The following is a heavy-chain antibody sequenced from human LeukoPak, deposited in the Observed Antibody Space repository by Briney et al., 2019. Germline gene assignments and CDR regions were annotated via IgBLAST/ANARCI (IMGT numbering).Heavy chain of an antibody. CDR3: ARSSYSSSSSV. D-gene: IGHD6-6*01. Sequence: GGSLRLSCAVSGFTFSGFWMSWSRQAPGKGLEWVASINSDGSEGYYADVVKGRFTISRDNAKNSLYLQINSLRAGDTAVYYCARSSYSSSSSVWGQGTMVTVSS. CDR1: GFTFSGFW. V-gene: IGHV3-7*03. CDR2: INSDGSEG. J-gene: IGHJ3*01.